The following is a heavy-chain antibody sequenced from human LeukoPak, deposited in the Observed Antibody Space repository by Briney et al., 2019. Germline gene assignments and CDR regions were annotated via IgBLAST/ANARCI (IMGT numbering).Heavy chain of an antibody. CDR1: GYSISSGYY. Sequence: PSETLSLTCTVSGYSISSGYYWGWIRQPPGKGLEWIGSIYHGGSTYYNPSLKSRVTISVDKSKNQFSLKLSSVTAADTAVYYCARVVAAAGHYYYGMDVWGQGTTVTVSS. V-gene: IGHV4-38-2*02. D-gene: IGHD6-13*01. CDR3: ARVVAAAGHYYYGMDV. J-gene: IGHJ6*02. CDR2: IYHGGST.